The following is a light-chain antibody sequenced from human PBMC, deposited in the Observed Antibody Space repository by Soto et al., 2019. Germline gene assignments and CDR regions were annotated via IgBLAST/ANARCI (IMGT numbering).Light chain of an antibody. CDR1: SSNIGAGYD. CDR3: QSYDISLSVSVI. CDR2: GNS. J-gene: IGLJ2*01. Sequence: QSVLTQPPSVSGAPGQRVTISCTGSSSNIGAGYDVQWYQQLPGAAHKLLIFGNSNRPSGVPDRFSGSRSGTSASLAITGLQAEDEADYFCQSYDISLSVSVIFGGGTNLTVL. V-gene: IGLV1-40*01.